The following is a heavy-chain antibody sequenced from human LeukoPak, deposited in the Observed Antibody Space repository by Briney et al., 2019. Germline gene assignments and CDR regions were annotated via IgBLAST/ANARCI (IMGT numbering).Heavy chain of an antibody. CDR1: GGSISSSSYY. V-gene: IGHV4-39*07. CDR3: AAGLRYFDSGAFDI. CDR2: IYYSGST. J-gene: IGHJ3*02. Sequence: SETLSLTCTVSGGSISSSSYYWGWIRQPPGKGLEWIGSIYYSGSTYYNPSLKSRVTISVDTSKNQFSLKLSSVTAADTAVYYCAAGLRYFDSGAFDIWGQGTMVTVSS. D-gene: IGHD3-9*01.